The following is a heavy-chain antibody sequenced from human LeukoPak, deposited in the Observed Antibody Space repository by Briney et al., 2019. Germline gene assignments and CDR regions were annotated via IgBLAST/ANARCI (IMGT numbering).Heavy chain of an antibody. CDR2: ISGSGGST. CDR3: VKDRMMVYDY. Sequence: PGGSLRLSCVASGFTFSEHAMSWVRQAPGKGLEWVSAISGSGGSTYYADSVKGRFTISRDNSKNTLYLQMNSLRAEDTAVFYCVKDRMMVYDYWGQGTLVTASS. D-gene: IGHD3-16*01. J-gene: IGHJ4*02. V-gene: IGHV3-23*01. CDR1: GFTFSEHA.